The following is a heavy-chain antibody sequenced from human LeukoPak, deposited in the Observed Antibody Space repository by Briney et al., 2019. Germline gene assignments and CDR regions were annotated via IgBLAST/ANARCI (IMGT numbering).Heavy chain of an antibody. V-gene: IGHV3-11*01. CDR3: ARDHSESRGYSYGYIDY. D-gene: IGHD5-18*01. CDR1: GFAFSDYY. CDR2: ISSSGSTI. J-gene: IGHJ4*02. Sequence: GGSLRLSCAASGFAFSDYYMSWIRQAPGKGLEWVSYISSSGSTIYYADSVKGRFTISRDNAKNSLYLQMNSLRAEDTAVYYCARDHSESRGYSYGYIDYWGQGTLATVSS.